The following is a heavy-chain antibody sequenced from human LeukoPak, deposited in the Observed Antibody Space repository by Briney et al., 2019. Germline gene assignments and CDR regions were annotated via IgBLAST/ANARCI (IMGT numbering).Heavy chain of an antibody. D-gene: IGHD6-13*01. J-gene: IGHJ3*02. Sequence: GGSRGLSWAAPGFTFSSYAMHWVRQAPGKGLEWVAVISYDGSNKYYADSVKGRFTISRDNSKNTLYLQMNSLRAEDTAVYYCAREGTTSWDAFDIWGQGTMVTVSS. CDR2: ISYDGSNK. CDR1: GFTFSSYA. CDR3: AREGTTSWDAFDI. V-gene: IGHV3-30*04.